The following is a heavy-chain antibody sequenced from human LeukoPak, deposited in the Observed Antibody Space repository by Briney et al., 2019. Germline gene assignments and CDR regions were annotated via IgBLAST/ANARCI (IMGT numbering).Heavy chain of an antibody. CDR3: ARDEYRSRWLHP. CDR2: IKGDGSEK. D-gene: IGHD5-24*01. J-gene: IGHJ5*02. V-gene: IGHV3-7*01. CDR1: RFTFSSYW. Sequence: PGGSLRLSCAASRFTFSSYWMSWVRLAPGKGLEWVANIKGDGSEKWYADSVKGRFTISRDNAQNSVHLQMNSLRDEDPAVYHCARDEYRSRWLHPWGQGTLVTVTS.